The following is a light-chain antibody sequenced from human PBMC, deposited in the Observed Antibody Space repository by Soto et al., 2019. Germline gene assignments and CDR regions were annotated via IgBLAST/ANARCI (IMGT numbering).Light chain of an antibody. CDR2: HAS. V-gene: IGKV1-33*01. J-gene: IGKJ5*01. CDR3: QQYYGLPPLT. Sequence: IQITQSPSSLSAYVGDRVTITCQASRDISNYLRWYQQKPGKAPNLLIYHASKLAKGVTSRFSGSGSGTDFSFIITSLQREDLATYYCQQYYGLPPLTFGQGTRLEI. CDR1: RDISNY.